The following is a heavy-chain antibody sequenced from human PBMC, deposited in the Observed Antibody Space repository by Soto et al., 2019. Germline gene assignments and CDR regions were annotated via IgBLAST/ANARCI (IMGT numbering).Heavy chain of an antibody. V-gene: IGHV3-9*03. D-gene: IGHD6-13*01. CDR2: ISWNSGSI. Sequence: EVQLVESGGGLVQPGRSLRLSCAASGFTFDDYAMHWVRQAPGKGLEWVSGISWNSGSIGYADSVKGRFTISRDNAKNSPYLQMNSLRAEHMALYYCAKDPYSSSWYGNYYYYGMDVWGQGTTVTVSS. J-gene: IGHJ6*02. CDR3: AKDPYSSSWYGNYYYYGMDV. CDR1: GFTFDDYA.